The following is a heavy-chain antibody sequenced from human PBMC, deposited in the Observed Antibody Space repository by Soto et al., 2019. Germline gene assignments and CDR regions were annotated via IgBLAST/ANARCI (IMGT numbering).Heavy chain of an antibody. Sequence: EVQLVESGGGLVQPGRSLRLSCAASGFTFDDYAMHWVRQAPGKGLEWVSGISWNSGSIGYADSVKGRFTISRDNAKNSLYLQMTSLRAEDTALYYCASPRPDYGDYPNWYFDLWGRGTLVTVSS. J-gene: IGHJ2*01. CDR2: ISWNSGSI. CDR3: ASPRPDYGDYPNWYFDL. V-gene: IGHV3-9*01. CDR1: GFTFDDYA. D-gene: IGHD4-17*01.